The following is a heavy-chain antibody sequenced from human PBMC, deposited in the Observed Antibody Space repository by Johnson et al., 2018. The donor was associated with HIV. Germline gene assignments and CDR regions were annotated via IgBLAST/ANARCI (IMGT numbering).Heavy chain of an antibody. CDR1: GFTFSSYA. Sequence: VQLVESGGGVVQPGRSLRLSCAASGFTFSSYAMHWVRQAPGKGLEWVAVISYDGSNKYYADSVKGRFTISRDNSKNTLYLQMNSLRAEDTAVYYCARVAPAHDAFDIWGQWTMVTVSS. J-gene: IGHJ3*02. CDR2: ISYDGSNK. CDR3: ARVAPAHDAFDI. V-gene: IGHV3-30*04. D-gene: IGHD2-2*01.